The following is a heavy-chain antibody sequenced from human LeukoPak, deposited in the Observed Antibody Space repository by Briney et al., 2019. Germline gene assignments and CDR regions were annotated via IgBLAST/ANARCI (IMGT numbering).Heavy chain of an antibody. CDR2: IYWDDDK. J-gene: IGHJ4*02. V-gene: IGHV2-5*02. CDR3: ARRCTNYFFDY. Sequence: SGPTLVKPTQTLTLTCTFSGFSLTTSGVGVGWIRQPPGKALEWLALIYWDDDKRYSPSLMNRLTVTKGTSENQVVLTMTNMDPVDTATYYCARRCTNYFFDYWGQGTLVTVSS. CDR1: GFSLTTSGVG. D-gene: IGHD2-2*01.